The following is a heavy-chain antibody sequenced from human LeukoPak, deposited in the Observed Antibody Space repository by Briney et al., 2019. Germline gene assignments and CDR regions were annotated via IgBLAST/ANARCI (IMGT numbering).Heavy chain of an antibody. Sequence: GGSLRLSCAASGFTFSSYAMSWVRQAPGKGLEWVSAISGSGDSTFYADSVKGRFTISRDNSKNTLYLQMNSLRAEDAAVYYCAKADYRGYSYGYFDYWGQGALVTVSS. CDR3: AKADYRGYSYGYFDY. D-gene: IGHD5-18*01. J-gene: IGHJ4*02. V-gene: IGHV3-23*01. CDR1: GFTFSSYA. CDR2: ISGSGDST.